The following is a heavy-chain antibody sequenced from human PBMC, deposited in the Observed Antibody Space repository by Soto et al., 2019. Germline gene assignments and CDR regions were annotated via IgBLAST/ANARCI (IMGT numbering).Heavy chain of an antibody. V-gene: IGHV1-69*13. CDR3: ATGGYSGYNYHHDYYGMDV. CDR2: IIPIFGTP. Sequence: ASVKVSCKASGGTFSSYAISWVRQAPGQGLEWMGGIIPIFGTPNYAQKFQGRVTITADESTSTAYMELSSLKSEDTAVYYRATGGYSGYNYHHDYYGMDVWGQGTTVTVSS. CDR1: GGTFSSYA. J-gene: IGHJ6*02. D-gene: IGHD5-12*01.